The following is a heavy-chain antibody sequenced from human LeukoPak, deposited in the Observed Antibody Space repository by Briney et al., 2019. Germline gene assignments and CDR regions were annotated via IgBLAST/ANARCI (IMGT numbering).Heavy chain of an antibody. CDR1: GYTFSRSG. Sequence: ASVKVSCKGSGYTFSRSGVSWVRQAPGQGLEWMGWISVYNGQTNYAQKFQGRMTLATDTSTSTAYMELRSLRSDDTAVYFCARDQEFIVPGHGNNWFDPWGQGSLVTVSS. CDR3: ARDQEFIVPGHGNNWFDP. D-gene: IGHD1-1*01. V-gene: IGHV1-18*01. CDR2: ISVYNGQT. J-gene: IGHJ5*02.